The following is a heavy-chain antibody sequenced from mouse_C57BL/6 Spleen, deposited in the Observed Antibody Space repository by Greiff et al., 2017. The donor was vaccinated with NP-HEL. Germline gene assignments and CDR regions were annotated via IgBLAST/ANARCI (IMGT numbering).Heavy chain of an antibody. D-gene: IGHD4-1*02. CDR2: IYPGAGDT. V-gene: IGHV1-82*01. J-gene: IGHJ1*03. Sequence: QVQLQQSGPELVKPGASVKISCKASGYAFSSSWLTWVKQRPGKGLEWIGRIYPGAGDTNYNGKFKGQATLTADNSSSTAYMQLSSLTAEDSAVYVSASSNRDGEGDFEVWGTGTTVTVAS. CDR3: ASSNRDGEGDFEV. CDR1: GYAFSSSW.